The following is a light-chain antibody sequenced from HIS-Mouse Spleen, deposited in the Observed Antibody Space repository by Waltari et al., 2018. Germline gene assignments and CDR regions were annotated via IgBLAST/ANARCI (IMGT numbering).Light chain of an antibody. CDR3: SSYTSSSTLVV. CDR1: TSDVGVYNY. CDR2: EVS. J-gene: IGLJ2*01. Sequence: QSALTQPASVSGSPGQSITIPCTGTTSDVGVYNYVSWYQQHPGKAPKLMIYEVSNRPSGVSNRFSGSKSGNTASLTISGLQAEDEADYYCSSYTSSSTLVVFGGGTKLTVL. V-gene: IGLV2-14*01.